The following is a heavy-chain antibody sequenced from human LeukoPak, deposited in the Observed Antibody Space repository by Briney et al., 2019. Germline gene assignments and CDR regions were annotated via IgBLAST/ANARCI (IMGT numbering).Heavy chain of an antibody. J-gene: IGHJ4*02. CDR3: ARVNINNWHSCDY. V-gene: IGHV4-4*02. D-gene: IGHD1-1*01. Sequence: SETLSLTCAVSGGSISSNNWWGWVRQPPGKGLEWIGEIYHSGSPNYNPSLKSRVTISVDKSRNHFSLNLSSVAAADTAVYYCARVNINNWHSCDYWGQGTLVTVSS. CDR2: IYHSGSP. CDR1: GGSISSNNW.